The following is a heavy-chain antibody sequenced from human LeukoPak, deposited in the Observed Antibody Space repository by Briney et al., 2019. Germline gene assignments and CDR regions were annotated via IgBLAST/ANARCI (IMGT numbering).Heavy chain of an antibody. CDR3: AREEVSYNWNQSYNWFDP. CDR1: GFTFSDYY. Sequence: GGSLRLSCAASGFTFSDYYMSWIRQAPGKGLEWVSYISSSGSTIYYADSVKGRFTISRDNAKNSLYLQMNSLRAEDTAVYYCAREEVSYNWNQSYNWFDPWGQGTLVTVSS. D-gene: IGHD1-20*01. CDR2: ISSSGSTI. J-gene: IGHJ5*02. V-gene: IGHV3-11*01.